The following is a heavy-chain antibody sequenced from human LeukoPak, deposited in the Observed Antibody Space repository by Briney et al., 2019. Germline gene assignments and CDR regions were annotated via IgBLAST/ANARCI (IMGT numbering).Heavy chain of an antibody. Sequence: SETLSLTCTVSGGSISNNNYYWGWIRQPPGKGLEWIGSLYYTGSTYYNSSLSSRLTISVDTSKNQFSLKLRSVTAADTAVYFCARGPMIGGRRFDPWGQGTLVTVSS. J-gene: IGHJ5*02. CDR2: LYYTGST. D-gene: IGHD3-22*01. CDR3: ARGPMIGGRRFDP. V-gene: IGHV4-39*07. CDR1: GGSISNNNYY.